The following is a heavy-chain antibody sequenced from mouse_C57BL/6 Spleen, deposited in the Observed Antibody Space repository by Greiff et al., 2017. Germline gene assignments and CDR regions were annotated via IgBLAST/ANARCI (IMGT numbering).Heavy chain of an antibody. D-gene: IGHD2-4*01. V-gene: IGHV5-9*01. Sequence: EVQRVESGGGLVKPGGSLKLSCAASGFTFSSYTMSWVRQTPEKRLEWVATMSGGGGNTYYPDSVKGRFTISRGNAKNTLYLQMSSLRSEDTALYDCERLGDLYYDYSWFAYWGQGSLVTVAA. J-gene: IGHJ3*01. CDR2: MSGGGGNT. CDR3: ERLGDLYYDYSWFAY. CDR1: GFTFSSYT.